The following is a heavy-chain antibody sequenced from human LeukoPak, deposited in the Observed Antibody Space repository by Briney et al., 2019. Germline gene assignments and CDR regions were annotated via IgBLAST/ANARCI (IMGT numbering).Heavy chain of an antibody. Sequence: PSETLSLTCGVSGTSLSGYFWSWVRQPPGGGLEWLGESSHIGITNYNPSLKGRATVSVDKSKSQFSLKLTSVTAADTAMYFCTTTKPTEYNRSSGRWFDXXXQGTLVIVSS. V-gene: IGHV4-34*01. CDR2: SSHIGIT. D-gene: IGHD6-6*01. CDR1: GTSLSGYF. CDR3: TTTKPTEYNRSSGRWFDX. J-gene: IGHJ5*02.